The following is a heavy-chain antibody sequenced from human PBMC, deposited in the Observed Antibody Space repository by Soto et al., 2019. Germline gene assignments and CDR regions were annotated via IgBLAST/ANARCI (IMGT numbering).Heavy chain of an antibody. V-gene: IGHV3-21*02. D-gene: IGHD3-3*01. CDR1: GFTFSSYA. Sequence: EVQLVESGGGLVKPGESLRLSCVVSGFTFSSYAMNWVRQAPGKGLEWVSSISSGSSYSSYADSVKGRFSIFRDNAKNSLYLHMNILGAEDTAVYYCARGGRYEFWSWGAFDYWGQGILVTVSS. CDR2: ISSGSSYS. CDR3: ARGGRYEFWSWGAFDY. J-gene: IGHJ4*02.